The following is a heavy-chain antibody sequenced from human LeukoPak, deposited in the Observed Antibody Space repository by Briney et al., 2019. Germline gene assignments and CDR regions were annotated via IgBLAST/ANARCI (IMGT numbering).Heavy chain of an antibody. CDR1: GFTFDDYA. CDR3: ARLSGFSLPSYYYYYMDV. CDR2: ISWNSGSI. D-gene: IGHD5-12*01. Sequence: GGSLRLSCAASGFTFDDYAMHWVRQAPGKGLEWVSGISWNSGSIGYADSVKGRFTISRDNAKNSLYLQMNSLRAEDTALYYCARLSGFSLPSYYYYYMDVWGKGTTVTVSS. V-gene: IGHV3-9*01. J-gene: IGHJ6*03.